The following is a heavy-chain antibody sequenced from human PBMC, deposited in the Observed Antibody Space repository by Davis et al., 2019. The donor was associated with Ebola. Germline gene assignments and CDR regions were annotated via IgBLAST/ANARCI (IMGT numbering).Heavy chain of an antibody. CDR2: IHPCDSYT. D-gene: IGHD6-13*01. J-gene: IGHJ4*02. V-gene: IGHV5-51*01. CDR1: GYNFPNFW. Sequence: GASLKTSRKGSGYNFPNFWLGWVRQMPGKGLEWLGIIHPCDSYTRYSPSFQGQVIISADKSINTAYRQWSSLRASDTAMYYCARQKSWGSSWYLAYWGQGTLVTVSS. CDR3: ARQKSWGSSWYLAY.